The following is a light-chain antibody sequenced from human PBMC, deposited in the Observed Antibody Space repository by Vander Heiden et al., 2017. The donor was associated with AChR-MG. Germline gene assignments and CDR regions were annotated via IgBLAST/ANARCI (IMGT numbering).Light chain of an antibody. Sequence: EIVLTQSPGTLSLSPGERATLSCRASQSVSNIYLAWYQQKPGQAPRLLIYGASSRATGIPDRFSGSGSGTDFTLTISRREPEDFAVYYCQQSGRSPTWTFGQGTKVEIK. J-gene: IGKJ1*01. CDR3: QQSGRSPTWT. CDR2: GAS. CDR1: QSVSNIY. V-gene: IGKV3-20*01.